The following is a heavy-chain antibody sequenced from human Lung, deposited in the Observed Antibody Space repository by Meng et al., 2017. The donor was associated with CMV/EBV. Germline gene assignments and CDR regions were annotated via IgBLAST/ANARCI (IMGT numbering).Heavy chain of an antibody. CDR2: ISGSGRNAI. Sequence: SXKISXDASGFIFSNHDMNWVRQAPGKGLGWVSYISGSGRNAIYYADSVRGRSTISRHSAKNSLYLQLNSLRAEDTAVYYCARVGAGGAFDIWGQGTLVTVSS. CDR3: ARVGAGGAFDI. CDR1: GFIFSNHD. V-gene: IGHV3-48*03. D-gene: IGHD3-16*01. J-gene: IGHJ3*02.